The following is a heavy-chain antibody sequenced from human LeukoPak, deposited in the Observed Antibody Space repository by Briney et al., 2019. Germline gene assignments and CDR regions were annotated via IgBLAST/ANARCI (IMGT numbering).Heavy chain of an antibody. J-gene: IGHJ4*02. D-gene: IGHD3-9*01. CDR2: IYYIGST. V-gene: IGHV4-34*01. CDR1: GGSFSVVY. CDR3: ARDRSFEPWAFDY. Sequence: SETLSLTCAVYGGSFSVVYWGWIRQPPGKGLEWIGSIYYIGSTYYNSSLKSRVTISVDTSKNQFSLKLSSVTAADTAVYYCARDRSFEPWAFDYWRQGILVAVSS.